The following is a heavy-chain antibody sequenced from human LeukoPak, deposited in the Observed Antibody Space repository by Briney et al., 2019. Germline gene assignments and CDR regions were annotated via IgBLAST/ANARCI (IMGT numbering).Heavy chain of an antibody. CDR2: ISWNSGNK. Sequence: GRSLRLSCAASGFIFNDYAMHWVRQPPGKGLEWVSTISWNSGNKLYTDSVKGRFTISRDNAENSLYLQMTGLRPEGTALYYCAKDMDFWSGSDYWGQGTLVTVSS. D-gene: IGHD3-3*01. CDR3: AKDMDFWSGSDY. V-gene: IGHV3-9*01. CDR1: GFIFNDYA. J-gene: IGHJ4*02.